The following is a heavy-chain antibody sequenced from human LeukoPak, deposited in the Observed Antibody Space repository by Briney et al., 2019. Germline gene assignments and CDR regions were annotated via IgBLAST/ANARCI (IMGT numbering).Heavy chain of an antibody. CDR2: IYSGGST. CDR1: GFTVSSNY. CDR3: ARDSGNSFDY. J-gene: IGHJ4*02. Sequence: PGGSLRLSCAASGFTVSSNYMSWVRQAPGKGLEWVSVIYSGGSTYYADSVKGRFTISRDNAKNSVYLQMNSLRDGDTAVYYCARDSGNSFDYWGQGTLVTVSS. V-gene: IGHV3-53*01.